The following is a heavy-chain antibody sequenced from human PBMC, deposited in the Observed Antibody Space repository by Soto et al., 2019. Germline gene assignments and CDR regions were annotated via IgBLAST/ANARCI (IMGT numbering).Heavy chain of an antibody. CDR2: IIPIFGTA. D-gene: IGHD6-19*01. CDR3: ARTPSVSGIAVAGDLYYFDY. J-gene: IGHJ4*02. CDR1: GYTFTSDA. V-gene: IGHV1-69*01. Sequence: ASVPVSRPASGYTFTSDAMKWVRQAPDPGLDGMGGIIPIFGTANYAQKFQGRVTITADESTSTAYMELSSLRSEDTAVYYCARTPSVSGIAVAGDLYYFDYWGQGTRVTGSS.